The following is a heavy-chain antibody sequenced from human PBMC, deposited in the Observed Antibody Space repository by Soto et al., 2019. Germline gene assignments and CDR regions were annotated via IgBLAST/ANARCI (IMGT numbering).Heavy chain of an antibody. D-gene: IGHD7-27*01. V-gene: IGHV4-4*02. CDR3: AKGGLTGGDF. CDR1: GASIDSFNW. CDR2: VSLGGST. J-gene: IGHJ4*02. Sequence: SETLSLTCTVSGASIDSFNWWSWVRQAPGKGLEWIGEVSLGGSTSYNPSLKSRVAISIDRSKNHFSLTLQSVTAADTAVYYCAKGGLTGGDFWGQGTLVTVSS.